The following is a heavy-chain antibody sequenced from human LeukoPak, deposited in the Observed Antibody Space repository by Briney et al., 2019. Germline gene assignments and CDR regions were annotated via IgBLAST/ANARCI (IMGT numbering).Heavy chain of an antibody. CDR3: ARAVAGISEYYFDY. CDR2: IKQDGSEK. V-gene: IGHV3-7*01. D-gene: IGHD6-19*01. CDR1: GFTFSSYW. J-gene: IGHJ4*02. Sequence: GGSLRLSCAASGFTFSSYWMSWVRQAPGKGLEWVAKIKQDGSEKYYVDSVKGRFTISRDNAKNSLYLQMNSLRAEDTAVYYCARAVAGISEYYFDYWGQGTLVTVSS.